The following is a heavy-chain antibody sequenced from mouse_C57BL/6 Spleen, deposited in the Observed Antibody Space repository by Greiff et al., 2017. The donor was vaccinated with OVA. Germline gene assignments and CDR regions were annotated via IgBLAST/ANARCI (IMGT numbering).Heavy chain of an antibody. CDR1: GYAFSSSW. V-gene: IGHV1-80*01. CDR2: IYPGDGDT. Sequence: QVQLKQSGAELVKPGASVKISCKASGYAFSSSWMNWVKQRPGKGLEWIGQIYPGDGDTNYNGKFKGKATLTADKSSSTAYMQLSSLTSEDSAVYFCAREDDGYYGGFAYWGQGTLVTVSA. J-gene: IGHJ3*01. D-gene: IGHD2-3*01. CDR3: AREDDGYYGGFAY.